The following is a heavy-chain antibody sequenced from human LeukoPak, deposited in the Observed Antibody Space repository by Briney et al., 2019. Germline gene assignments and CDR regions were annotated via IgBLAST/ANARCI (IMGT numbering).Heavy chain of an antibody. CDR2: IYYGGST. V-gene: IGHV4-59*01. D-gene: IGHD6-6*01. CDR3: ARARYGSSPFDY. Sequence: SETLSLTCTVSGGSISSSYWSWIRQPPGKGLDWIGYIYYGGSTNYNPSLKSRVTISVDTSKNQFSLKLSSVTAADTAVYYCARARYGSSPFDYWGQGTLVTVSS. J-gene: IGHJ4*02. CDR1: GGSISSSY.